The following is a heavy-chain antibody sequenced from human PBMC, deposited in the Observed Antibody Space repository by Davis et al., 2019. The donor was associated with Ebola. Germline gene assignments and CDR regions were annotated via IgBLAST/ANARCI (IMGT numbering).Heavy chain of an antibody. CDR1: GDSIGSGGYY. Sequence: MPSETLSLTCTVSGDSIGSGGYYWSWIRPHPGKGLEWIGYIYYSGSTYYNPSLKSRVTISVDTSKNQFSLRLSFVTAADTAVYFCARDLGSLGAAGTSRWLDPWGQGTLVTVSS. CDR2: IYYSGST. V-gene: IGHV4-31*03. J-gene: IGHJ5*02. D-gene: IGHD6-13*01. CDR3: ARDLGSLGAAGTSRWLDP.